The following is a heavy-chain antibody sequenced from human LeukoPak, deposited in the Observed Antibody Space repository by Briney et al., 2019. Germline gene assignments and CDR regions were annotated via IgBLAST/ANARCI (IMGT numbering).Heavy chain of an antibody. CDR1: GGSFSGYY. J-gene: IGHJ4*02. CDR3: ARDYYDSSGYYYFDY. V-gene: IGHV4-34*01. Sequence: SETLSLTYAVYGGSFSGYYWSWIRQPPGKGLEWIGEINHSGSTNYNPSLKSRVTISVDTSKNQFSLKLSSVTAADTAVYYCARDYYDSSGYYYFDYWGQGTLVTVSS. CDR2: INHSGST. D-gene: IGHD3-22*01.